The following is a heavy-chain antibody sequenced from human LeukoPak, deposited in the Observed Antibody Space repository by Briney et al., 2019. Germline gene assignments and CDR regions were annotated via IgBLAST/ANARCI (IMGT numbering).Heavy chain of an antibody. Sequence: ASETLSLTGTVSGGSISSYYWSWIRQPAGKGLEWIGRIYTSGSTNYNPSLKSRVTMSVDTSKNQFSLKLSSVTAADTAVYYCARGPMIVPAARAYYYYYMDVWGKGTTVTVSS. V-gene: IGHV4-4*07. D-gene: IGHD2-2*01. CDR1: GGSISSYY. CDR3: ARGPMIVPAARAYYYYYMDV. J-gene: IGHJ6*03. CDR2: IYTSGST.